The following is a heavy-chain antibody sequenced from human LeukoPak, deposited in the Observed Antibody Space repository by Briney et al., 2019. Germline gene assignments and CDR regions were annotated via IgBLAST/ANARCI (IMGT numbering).Heavy chain of an antibody. Sequence: GGSLRLSCAASGFTFSSYGMHWVRQAPGKGLEWVSRINSDGSITTDADSVKGRFTISRDNAKNTLYLQMNSLRAEDTGVYYCARDLVVAATYWGQGTLVTVSS. J-gene: IGHJ4*02. D-gene: IGHD2-15*01. CDR1: GFTFSSYG. V-gene: IGHV3-74*01. CDR2: INSDGSIT. CDR3: ARDLVVAATY.